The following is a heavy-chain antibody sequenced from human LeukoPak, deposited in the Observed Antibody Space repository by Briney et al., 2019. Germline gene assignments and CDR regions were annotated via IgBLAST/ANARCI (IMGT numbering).Heavy chain of an antibody. J-gene: IGHJ3*02. CDR1: GGSFSGYY. V-gene: IGHV4-59*08. CDR3: ARHEQMAATHDAFDI. D-gene: IGHD6-19*01. CDR2: IYYSGNT. Sequence: SETLSLTCAVYGGSFSGYYWSWIRQPPGKGLEWIGYIYYSGNTNYNPSLKSRVTISVDTSKNQFSLKLSSVTAADTAVYFCARHEQMAATHDAFDIWGQGTMVTVSS.